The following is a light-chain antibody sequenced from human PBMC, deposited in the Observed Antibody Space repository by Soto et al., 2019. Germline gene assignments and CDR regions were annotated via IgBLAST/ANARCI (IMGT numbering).Light chain of an antibody. CDR2: DVS. CDR3: SSYASNNPLDCV. V-gene: IGLV2-14*01. Sequence: QSALAQAASVSGSPGQSITISCTGTSSDVGTYNYVSWYQQHPGKAPKLMIFDVSSRPSGVSARFSGSKSGNTASLTISGLQAEDEADYYCSSYASNNPLDCVFGTGTKVTVL. CDR1: SSDVGTYNY. J-gene: IGLJ1*01.